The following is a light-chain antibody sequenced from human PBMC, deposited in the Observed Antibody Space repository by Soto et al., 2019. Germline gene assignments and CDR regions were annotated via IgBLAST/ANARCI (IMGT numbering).Light chain of an antibody. CDR3: AAWDDSLNVLV. V-gene: IGLV1-44*01. CDR1: SSNIGGNT. J-gene: IGLJ2*01. Sequence: QSVLTQPPSASGTPGQNITISCSGTSSNIGGNTVNWYQQLPGTAPELLIYTTKHRPSGVPDLFSGSKSGTSASLAISGLQSVDEADFYCAAWDDSLNVLVFGGGTKLTVL. CDR2: TTK.